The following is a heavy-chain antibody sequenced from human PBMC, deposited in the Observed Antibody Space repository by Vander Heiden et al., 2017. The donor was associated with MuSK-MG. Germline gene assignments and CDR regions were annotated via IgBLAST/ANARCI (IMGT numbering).Heavy chain of an antibody. D-gene: IGHD3-9*01. CDR3: ARDDGILTGTD. J-gene: IGHJ4*02. V-gene: IGHV3-48*01. CDR1: GFTFSSYS. Sequence: EVQLVESGGGWVQPGGSLRLSCAAPGFTFSSYSMNWVRQEPGKGRDGVSYRSSSSGTICDADAVKGRFTIARDKAKNSLYMQMKRMRAEDTAVYFVARDDGILTGTDWGQGTIVTVFS. CDR2: RSSSSGTI.